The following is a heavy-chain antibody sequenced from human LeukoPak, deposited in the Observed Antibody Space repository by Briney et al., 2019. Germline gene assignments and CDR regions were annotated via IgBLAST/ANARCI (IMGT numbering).Heavy chain of an antibody. CDR1: GFTFSSYE. V-gene: IGHV3-48*03. CDR2: ISSGGSNI. D-gene: IGHD3-16*02. Sequence: GGSLRLSCAASGFTFSSYEMNWVRQAPGKGLEWVSYISSGGSNIYYADSVKGRFTISRDSAKNSLYLQMNSLRAEDTAVYYCASFRYYDNVWGSYRYMDNYWGQGTLVTVSS. CDR3: ASFRYYDNVWGSYRYMDNY. J-gene: IGHJ4*02.